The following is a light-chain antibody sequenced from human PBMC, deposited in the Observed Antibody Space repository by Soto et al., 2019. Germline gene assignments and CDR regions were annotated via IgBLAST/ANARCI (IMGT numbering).Light chain of an antibody. Sequence: DIQMTQSPSSLSTSVGDRVTITCRASQYINNYLNWYQQKPGKAPKLLIFAAYNLQSGVPSRFSGSGSGTDFTLTISSLQPEDFATYYCQQAYSFPITFGQGTRLDI. CDR2: AAY. J-gene: IGKJ5*01. CDR3: QQAYSFPIT. CDR1: QYINNY. V-gene: IGKV1-39*01.